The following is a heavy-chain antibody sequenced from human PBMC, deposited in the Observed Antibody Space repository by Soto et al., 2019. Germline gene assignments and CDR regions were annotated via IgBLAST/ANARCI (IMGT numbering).Heavy chain of an antibody. J-gene: IGHJ3*02. V-gene: IGHV1-8*01. Sequence: QVQLVQSGAEVKKPGASVKVSCKTSGYTFTYYDINWVRQATGQGLEWMGWMNPNSGKTRYAQNFQGRVTMTRNTPIGTAYMELSRLTSEDTDVYFCARAIITDTFDIWGHGTLVTVSS. CDR3: ARAIITDTFDI. D-gene: IGHD1-20*01. CDR2: MNPNSGKT. CDR1: GYTFTYYD.